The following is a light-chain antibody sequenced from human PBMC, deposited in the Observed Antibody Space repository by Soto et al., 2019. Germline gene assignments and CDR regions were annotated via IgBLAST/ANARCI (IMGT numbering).Light chain of an antibody. Sequence: QAVVTQPAFVSGSPGQSITISCTGTSSDVGDNNYVSWYQQHPGKAPKLMIYDVTHRPSGISNRFSGSKSGNTASLTISGLQAEDEADYYCSSYTSSSTLYVFGSGTKLTVL. CDR3: SSYTSSSTLYV. V-gene: IGLV2-14*01. CDR2: DVT. CDR1: SSDVGDNNY. J-gene: IGLJ1*01.